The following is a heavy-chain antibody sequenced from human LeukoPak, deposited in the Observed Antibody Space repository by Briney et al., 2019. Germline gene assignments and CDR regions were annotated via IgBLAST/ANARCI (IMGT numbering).Heavy chain of an antibody. D-gene: IGHD3-3*01. Sequence: SETLSLTCAVYGGSFSNYYWGWIRQPPGKGLEWIGNIFYSGSTYYSPSVKSRVTISVDTSKNQFSLKLSSVTAADTAVYYCARAPPYYDFWSGYYTLFDYWGQGTLVTVSS. CDR2: IFYSGST. CDR3: ARAPPYYDFWSGYYTLFDY. V-gene: IGHV4-34*12. CDR1: GGSFSNYY. J-gene: IGHJ4*02.